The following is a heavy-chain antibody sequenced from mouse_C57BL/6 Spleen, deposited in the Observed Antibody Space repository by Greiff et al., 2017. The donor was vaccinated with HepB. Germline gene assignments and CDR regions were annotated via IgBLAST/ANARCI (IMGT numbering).Heavy chain of an antibody. D-gene: IGHD1-1*01. CDR2: IYPGDGDT. CDR1: GYAFSSSW. J-gene: IGHJ3*01. V-gene: IGHV1-82*01. Sequence: VQLQQSGPELVKPGASVKISCKASGYAFSSSWMNWVKQRPGKGLEWIGRIYPGDGDTNYNGKFKGKATLTADKSSSTSYMQLSSMTSEDSAVYFCARGPDCGSSDCGFAYWGQGTLVTVSA. CDR3: ARGPDCGSSDCGFAY.